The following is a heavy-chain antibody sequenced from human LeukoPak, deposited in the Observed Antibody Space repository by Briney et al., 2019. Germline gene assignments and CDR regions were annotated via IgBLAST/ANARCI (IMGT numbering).Heavy chain of an antibody. CDR3: ARAPTDDYGDYSFDY. Sequence: GGSLRLSCAASGFDFNRYAMYWVRQAPGKGLEWVSYISSSRTGIHYADSVKGRFTISRDNAKNSLYLQMNSLRAEDTAVYYCARAPTDDYGDYSFDYWGQGTLVTVSS. D-gene: IGHD4-17*01. CDR1: GFDFNRYA. CDR2: ISSSRTGI. V-gene: IGHV3-48*04. J-gene: IGHJ4*02.